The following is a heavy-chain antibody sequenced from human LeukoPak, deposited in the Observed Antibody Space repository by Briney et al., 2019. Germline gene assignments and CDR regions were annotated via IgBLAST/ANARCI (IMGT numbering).Heavy chain of an antibody. Sequence: SETLSLTCTVSGGSISSYYWSWIRQPPGKGPEWIGYIYYSGSTNYNPSLKSRVTISVDTSKNQFSLKLSSVTAADTAVYYCARGYSSSWYSIGFDPWGQGTLVTVSS. D-gene: IGHD6-13*01. CDR1: GGSISSYY. CDR3: ARGYSSSWYSIGFDP. V-gene: IGHV4-59*08. CDR2: IYYSGST. J-gene: IGHJ5*02.